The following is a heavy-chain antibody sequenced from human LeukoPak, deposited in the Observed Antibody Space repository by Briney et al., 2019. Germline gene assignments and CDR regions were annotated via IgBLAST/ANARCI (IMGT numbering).Heavy chain of an antibody. CDR3: ARDSYDFWSGYPYYFDY. J-gene: IGHJ4*02. CDR1: GFTFSKYA. CDR2: ISGSGGST. V-gene: IGHV3-23*01. Sequence: GGSLRLSCAASGFTFSKYAMSWVRQAPGKGLEWVSGISGSGGSTYYADSVKGRFTISRDNAKNSLYLQMNSLRAEDTAVYYCARDSYDFWSGYPYYFDYWGQGTLVTVSS. D-gene: IGHD3-3*01.